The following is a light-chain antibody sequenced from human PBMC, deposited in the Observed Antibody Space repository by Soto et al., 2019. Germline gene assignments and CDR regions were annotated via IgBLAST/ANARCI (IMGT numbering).Light chain of an antibody. CDR2: ATS. Sequence: DIQMTQSPSSVSASVGDRVTITCRASQGISSRLAWYQQKPGKAPNLLIYATSSLQSGVPSRFSGSGSETDFTLTIGSLQPEDFATYYCQQSNSFPLTFGGGTKVEIK. CDR3: QQSNSFPLT. CDR1: QGISSR. J-gene: IGKJ4*01. V-gene: IGKV1-12*01.